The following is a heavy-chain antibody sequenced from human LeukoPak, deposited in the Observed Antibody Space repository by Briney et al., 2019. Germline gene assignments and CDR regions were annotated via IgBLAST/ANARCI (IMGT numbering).Heavy chain of an antibody. J-gene: IGHJ6*03. D-gene: IGHD6-13*01. CDR2: IYYSGST. CDR1: GGSISSYY. Sequence: SETLSLTCTVSGGSISSYYWSWIRQPPGKGLEWIGYIYYSGSTNYNPSLKSRVTISVDTSKNQFSLKLSSVTAADTAVYYCARDRWAAAGYSYYYMDVWGKGTTVTVSS. CDR3: ARDRWAAAGYSYYYMDV. V-gene: IGHV4-59*01.